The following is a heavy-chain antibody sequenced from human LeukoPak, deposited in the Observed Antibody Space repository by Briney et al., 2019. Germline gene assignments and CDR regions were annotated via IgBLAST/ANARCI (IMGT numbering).Heavy chain of an antibody. V-gene: IGHV3-30*04. CDR2: IPYDGSNK. Sequence: GGSLRLSCAASGFTFSSYAMHWVRQAPGKGLEWVAVIPYDGSNKYYADSVKGRFTISRDNSKNTLYLQMNNLRAEDTAVYYCARGPPGYYYYYMDVWGKGTTVTVSS. CDR3: ARGPPGYYYYYMDV. CDR1: GFTFSSYA. J-gene: IGHJ6*03.